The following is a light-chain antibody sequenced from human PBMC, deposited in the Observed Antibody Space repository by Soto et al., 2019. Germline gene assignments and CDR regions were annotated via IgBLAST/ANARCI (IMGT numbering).Light chain of an antibody. CDR3: QQYNDWPQT. J-gene: IGKJ1*01. V-gene: IGKV3-15*01. CDR2: GAS. CDR1: QSVSSD. Sequence: EIVLTQSPATLSVSPWERATLSCRASQSVSSDLAWYQQMPGQAPRLLIYGASTRATGLPARFSGSGSGTEFTLTIRSLQSEDFAVYYCQQYNDWPQTFGQGTKVE.